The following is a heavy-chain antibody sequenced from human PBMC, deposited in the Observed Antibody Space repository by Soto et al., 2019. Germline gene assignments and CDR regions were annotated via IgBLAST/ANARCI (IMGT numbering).Heavy chain of an antibody. CDR3: AAVDYYDSSGYYHP. D-gene: IGHD3-22*01. J-gene: IGHJ5*02. V-gene: IGHV1-58*01. Sequence: GAAVKVSCKASGFTFTSSAVQWVRQARGQRREWIGWIVVGSGNTNYAQKFQERVTITRDMSTSTAYMELSSLRSEDTAVYYCAAVDYYDSSGYYHPWGQGTLVTVSS. CDR1: GFTFTSSA. CDR2: IVVGSGNT.